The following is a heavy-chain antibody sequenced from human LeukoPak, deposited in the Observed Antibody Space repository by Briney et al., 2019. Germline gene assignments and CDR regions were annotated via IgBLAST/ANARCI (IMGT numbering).Heavy chain of an antibody. J-gene: IGHJ4*02. CDR1: GFTFSSYA. CDR3: TTQGGFDY. V-gene: IGHV3-21*01. CDR2: ISSSSDNI. Sequence: PGGSLRLSCAASGFTFSSYAMSWVRQAPGKGLEWVSAISSSSDNIYNADSVKGRFTISRDNAKSSLYLQMNSLRAEDTAVYYCTTQGGFDYWGQGTLVTVSS.